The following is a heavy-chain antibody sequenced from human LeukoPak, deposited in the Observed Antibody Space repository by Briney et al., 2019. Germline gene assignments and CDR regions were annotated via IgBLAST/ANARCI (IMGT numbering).Heavy chain of an antibody. D-gene: IGHD4/OR15-4a*01. J-gene: IGHJ4*02. CDR3: ARVGLWSVTCYYFDY. CDR1: GYTFTSYD. Sequence: GASVKVSCKASGYTFTSYDINWVRQAPGQGLEWMGWITAYNGNTNYAQKLQGRVTMTTDTSTSTAYMELRSLRSDDTAFYYCARVGLWSVTCYYFDYWGQGTLVTVSS. CDR2: ITAYNGNT. V-gene: IGHV1-18*01.